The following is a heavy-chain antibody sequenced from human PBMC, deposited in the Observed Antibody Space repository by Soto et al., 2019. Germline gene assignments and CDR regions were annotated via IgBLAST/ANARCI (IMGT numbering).Heavy chain of an antibody. CDR1: GYSFTSYW. V-gene: IGHV5-51*01. Sequence: PGESLKISCKGSGYSFTSYWIGWVRQMPGKGLEWMGIIYPGDSDTRYSPSFQGQVTISADKSISTAYLQWSSLKASDTAMYYCARADILTGYYMGDYCMDVWGQGTTVTVSS. D-gene: IGHD3-9*01. J-gene: IGHJ6*02. CDR2: IYPGDSDT. CDR3: ARADILTGYYMGDYCMDV.